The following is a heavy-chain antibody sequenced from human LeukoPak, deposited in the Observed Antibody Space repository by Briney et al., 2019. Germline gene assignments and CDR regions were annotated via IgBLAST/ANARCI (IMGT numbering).Heavy chain of an antibody. CDR1: GGSISSYSYY. CDR3: ASNVDTAMVPFDY. J-gene: IGHJ4*02. V-gene: IGHV4-39*01. D-gene: IGHD5-18*01. Sequence: PSETLSLTCTVSGGSISSYSYYWGWIRQPPGKGLEWIGSMYHNGSTYYNPSLKSRVTISVDTSKNQFSLKLSSVTAADTAVYYCASNVDTAMVPFDYWGQGTLVTVSS. CDR2: MYHNGST.